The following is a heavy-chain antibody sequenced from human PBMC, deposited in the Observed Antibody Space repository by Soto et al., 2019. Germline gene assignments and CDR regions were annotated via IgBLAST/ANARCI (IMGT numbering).Heavy chain of an antibody. V-gene: IGHV3-23*01. D-gene: IGHD2-15*01. CDR3: AKAGGDLGYCSGGSWYQPVQYYFDY. Sequence: GGSLRLSCAASGFAFSEYAMNWVRQAPGKGLELVSVISGTGRSTYYADSVKGRFTIARDNSKNTLYLQMNSLRAEDTDVYYCAKAGGDLGYCSGGSWYQPVQYYFDYWGQGTLVTVSS. CDR2: ISGTGRST. CDR1: GFAFSEYA. J-gene: IGHJ4*02.